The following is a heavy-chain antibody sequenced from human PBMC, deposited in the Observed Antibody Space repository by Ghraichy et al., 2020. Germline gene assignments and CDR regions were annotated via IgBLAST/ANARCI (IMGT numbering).Heavy chain of an antibody. CDR1: GFTFSSYS. J-gene: IGHJ6*02. V-gene: IGHV3-48*02. Sequence: GGSLRLSCAASGFTFSSYSMNWVRQAPGKGLEWVSYISSSSSTIYYADSVKGRFTISRDNAKNSLYLQMNSLRDEDTAVYYCARDRDASVFRDSSTLVYYYYYGMDVWGQGTTVTVSS. CDR3: ARDRDASVFRDSSTLVYYYYYGMDV. CDR2: ISSSSSTI. D-gene: IGHD6-13*01.